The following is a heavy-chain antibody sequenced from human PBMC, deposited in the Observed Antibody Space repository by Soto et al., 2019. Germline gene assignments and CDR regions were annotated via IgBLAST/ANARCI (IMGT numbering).Heavy chain of an antibody. CDR1: GFTFSSYA. D-gene: IGHD3-22*01. CDR2: ISGSGGST. J-gene: IGHJ4*02. V-gene: IGHV3-23*01. Sequence: EVQLLEPGGGLVRPGGSLRLSCAASGFTFSSYAMSWVRQAPGKRLEWVSAISGSGGSTYYADSVKDRFTISRDNSKNTLLLQMNILRAEDTAVYYCASLDYYDSSGYRWDYWGQGTLVTVSS. CDR3: ASLDYYDSSGYRWDY.